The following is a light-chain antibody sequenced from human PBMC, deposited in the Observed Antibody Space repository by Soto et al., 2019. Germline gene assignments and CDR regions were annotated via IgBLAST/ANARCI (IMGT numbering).Light chain of an antibody. Sequence: IVLTQSPGTLSLSPGERATLSCRASRSVSSSYLAWYQQRSGQPPRLLIYGASSRAPGIPDRFSGSGSGADFTLTISRLEPEDFAVYYCQQYGGSPPITFGQGTRLQI. CDR1: RSVSSSY. J-gene: IGKJ5*01. V-gene: IGKV3-20*01. CDR2: GAS. CDR3: QQYGGSPPIT.